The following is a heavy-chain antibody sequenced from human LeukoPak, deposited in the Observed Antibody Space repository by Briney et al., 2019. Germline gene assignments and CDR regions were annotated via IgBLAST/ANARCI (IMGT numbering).Heavy chain of an antibody. CDR2: IDHSGTT. J-gene: IGHJ2*01. CDR1: DDSITMYY. D-gene: IGHD4-17*01. Sequence: SETLSLTCTVSDDSITMYYWTWIRQPPGKGLEWIGEIDHSGTTNYNPSLKSRVTISVDTSKNQFSLKLSSVTAADTALYYCARGRRLVYGDPLGRYFDLWGRGTLATVSS. V-gene: IGHV4-34*01. CDR3: ARGRRLVYGDPLGRYFDL.